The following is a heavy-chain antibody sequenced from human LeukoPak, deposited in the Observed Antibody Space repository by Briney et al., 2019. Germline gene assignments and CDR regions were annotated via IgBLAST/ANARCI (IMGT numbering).Heavy chain of an antibody. CDR1: GYSISSGYY. J-gene: IGHJ3*02. Sequence: SETLSLTCAVSGYSISSGYYWGWIRQPPGKGQEWIGSIYHSGSTYYNRSLKSRVTISVDTSKNQFSLKLSSVTAADTAVYYCARHEKGGSYFHYFNAFRIWGQGTMVTVSS. CDR3: ARHEKGGSYFHYFNAFRI. V-gene: IGHV4-38-2*01. CDR2: IYHSGST. D-gene: IGHD1-26*01.